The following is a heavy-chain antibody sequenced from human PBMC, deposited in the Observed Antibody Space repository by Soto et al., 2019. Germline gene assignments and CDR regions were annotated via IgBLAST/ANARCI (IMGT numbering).Heavy chain of an antibody. CDR1: GDSISSYY. CDR2: LYYGRSA. CDR3: ASTQYGGKSSGALDI. V-gene: IGHV4-59*12. J-gene: IGHJ3*02. D-gene: IGHD2-15*01. Sequence: PSETLSLTCAVSGDSISSYYCMWIRQPPGKGLESIGYLYYGRSANYNPSLKSRVTLSVDRSKNQFSLKLSSVTAADTAVYYCASTQYGGKSSGALDIWGQGTMVTVSS.